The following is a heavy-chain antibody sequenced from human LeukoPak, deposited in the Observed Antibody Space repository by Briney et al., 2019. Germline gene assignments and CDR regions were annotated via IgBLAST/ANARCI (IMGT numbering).Heavy chain of an antibody. CDR2: ISYDGSNK. V-gene: IGHV3-30*18. CDR1: GFTFSSYG. D-gene: IGHD1-26*01. CDR3: AKGRATKIVGATGCYFDY. Sequence: GGSLRLSCAASGFTFSSYGMHWVRQAPGKGLEWVAVISYDGSNKYYADSVKGRFTISRDNSKNTLYLQMNSLRAEDTAVYYCAKGRATKIVGATGCYFDYWGQGTLVTVSS. J-gene: IGHJ4*02.